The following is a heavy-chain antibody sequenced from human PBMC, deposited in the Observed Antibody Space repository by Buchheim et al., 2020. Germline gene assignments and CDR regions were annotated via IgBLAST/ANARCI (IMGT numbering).Heavy chain of an antibody. CDR3: ARDGHMVRGVITTNGMDV. Sequence: QVQLVESGGGVVQPGRSLRLSCAASGFTFSSYGMHWVRQAPGKGLEWVAGIWYDGSNKYYADSVKGRFTISRDNSKNTLYLQMNSMRAEATAVYYCARDGHMVRGVITTNGMDVWGQGTT. V-gene: IGHV3-33*01. J-gene: IGHJ6*02. CDR2: IWYDGSNK. D-gene: IGHD3-10*01. CDR1: GFTFSSYG.